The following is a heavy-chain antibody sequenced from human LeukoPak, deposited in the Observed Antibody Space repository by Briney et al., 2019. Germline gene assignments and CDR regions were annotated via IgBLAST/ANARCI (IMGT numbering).Heavy chain of an antibody. CDR3: ARVPLVVVVINWYFDL. V-gene: IGHV3-74*01. Sequence: PGGSLRLSCAASGLTFSSYWMHWVRQAPGKGLVWVSRINSDGSSTSYADSVKGRFTISRDNAKNTLHLQMNSLRAEDTAVYYCARVPLVVVVINWYFDLWGRGTLVTVSS. CDR2: INSDGSST. CDR1: GLTFSSYW. D-gene: IGHD3-22*01. J-gene: IGHJ2*01.